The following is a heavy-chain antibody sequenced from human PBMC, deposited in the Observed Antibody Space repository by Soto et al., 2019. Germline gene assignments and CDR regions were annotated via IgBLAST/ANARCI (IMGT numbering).Heavy chain of an antibody. D-gene: IGHD2-15*01. Sequence: ASVKVSCKASGYPFSAFDINWVRQAGGQGLEWMGWMNPDSGDTAFAQRFQDRITMTRSTSISTAYIELSRLTSDDTAVYFCVRQPGGVATPGDDYWGQGTLVTVSS. CDR3: VRQPGGVATPGDDY. V-gene: IGHV1-8*01. CDR1: GYPFSAFD. CDR2: MNPDSGDT. J-gene: IGHJ4*02.